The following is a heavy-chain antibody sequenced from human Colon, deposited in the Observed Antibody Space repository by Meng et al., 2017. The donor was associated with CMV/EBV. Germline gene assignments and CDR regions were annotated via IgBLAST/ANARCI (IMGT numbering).Heavy chain of an antibody. CDR2: INPKRGGT. CDR1: GYTFIDYF. V-gene: IGHV1-2*02. CDR3: ARVLRLGELSLMGF. J-gene: IGHJ4*02. D-gene: IGHD3-16*02. Sequence: ASVKVSCKASGYTFIDYFIHWVRQAPGQGLEWMGWINPKRGGTNYAQKLQGRVTMTRDTSLNTVYMELNGLETDDTAVYYCARVLRLGELSLMGFWGQGTLVTVSS.